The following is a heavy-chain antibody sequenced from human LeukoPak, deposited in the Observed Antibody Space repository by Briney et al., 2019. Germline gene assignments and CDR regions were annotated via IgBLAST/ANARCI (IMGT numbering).Heavy chain of an antibody. J-gene: IGHJ4*02. Sequence: GGSLRLSCAASGFTFSSYGMHWVRQAPGKGLEWVAFIRYDGSNKYYADSVKGRFTISRDNSKNTLYLQMNSLRAEDTAAYYCAKDHDYGGNPYYFDYWGQGTLVTVSS. CDR3: AKDHDYGGNPYYFDY. D-gene: IGHD4-23*01. CDR2: IRYDGSNK. V-gene: IGHV3-30*02. CDR1: GFTFSSYG.